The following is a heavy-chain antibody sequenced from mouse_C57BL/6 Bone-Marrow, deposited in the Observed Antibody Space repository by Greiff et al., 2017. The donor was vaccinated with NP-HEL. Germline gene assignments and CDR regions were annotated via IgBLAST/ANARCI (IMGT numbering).Heavy chain of an antibody. Sequence: VMLVESGGGLVKPGGSLKLSCAASGFTFSSYAMSWVRQTPEKRLEWVATISYGGSYTYYPDNVKGRFTISRDNAKNNLYLQMSDLKSEDTAMYYGLRGGMDYWGQGTSVTVSS. CDR3: LRGGMDY. D-gene: IGHD2-2*01. J-gene: IGHJ4*01. CDR1: GFTFSSYA. CDR2: ISYGGSYT. V-gene: IGHV5-4*03.